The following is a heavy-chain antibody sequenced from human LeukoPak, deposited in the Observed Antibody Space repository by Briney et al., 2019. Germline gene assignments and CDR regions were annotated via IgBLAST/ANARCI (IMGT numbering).Heavy chain of an antibody. V-gene: IGHV1-46*01. Sequence: GASVEVSCNASGYTFTNYFLHWVRQAPGQGLEWMGMINPSGGSRTYAQKFQGRVTITRDMSTTTVYMELSSLRSEDTDVYYCAREGSGQGANHFYYMDVWGKGTTVTVSS. CDR1: GYTFTNYF. D-gene: IGHD3-10*01. CDR2: INPSGGSR. CDR3: AREGSGQGANHFYYMDV. J-gene: IGHJ6*03.